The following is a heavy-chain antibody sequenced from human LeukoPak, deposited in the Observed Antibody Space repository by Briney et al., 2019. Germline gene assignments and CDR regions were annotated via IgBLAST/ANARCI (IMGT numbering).Heavy chain of an antibody. J-gene: IGHJ5*02. CDR2: ISAYNGNT. D-gene: IGHD1-1*01. CDR3: ARDSGSGWFDP. Sequence: ASVKVSCKASGYTFTNYGINWVRQAPGQGLEWTGWISAYNGNTIYAQKLQDRVTMTTDTSTSTAYMDLRSLRSDDTAVYYCARDSGSGWFDPWGQGTLVTVSS. V-gene: IGHV1-18*01. CDR1: GYTFTNYG.